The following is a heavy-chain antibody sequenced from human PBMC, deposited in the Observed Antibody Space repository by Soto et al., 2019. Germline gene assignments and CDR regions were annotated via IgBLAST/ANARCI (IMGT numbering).Heavy chain of an antibody. D-gene: IGHD5-12*01. CDR3: AKDCRRSGYNFTGLPDY. V-gene: IGHV3-23*01. CDR2: ISGSGGST. J-gene: IGHJ4*02. CDR1: GFAFGSYA. Sequence: PGGSLRLSGAASGFAFGSYAMSWVRQPPGKGLEWVSAISGSGGSTYYADSVKRRFIISGDNSKKTLYLQMSSLRPEDTAVYYCAKDCRRSGYNFTGLPDYLGQGTLVTVSS.